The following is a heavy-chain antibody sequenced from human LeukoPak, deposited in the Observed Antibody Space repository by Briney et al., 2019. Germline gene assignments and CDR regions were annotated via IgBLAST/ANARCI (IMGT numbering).Heavy chain of an antibody. V-gene: IGHV3-20*04. CDR3: ARHPLAAAVSHFDY. D-gene: IGHD6-13*01. Sequence: GGSLILSCAASGFTFDDYGMSWVRQAPGKGLEWVSGINWNGGSTGYADSVKGRFTISRDNAKNSLYLQMNSLRAEDTALYYCARHPLAAAVSHFDYWGQGTLVTVSS. J-gene: IGHJ4*02. CDR1: GFTFDDYG. CDR2: INWNGGST.